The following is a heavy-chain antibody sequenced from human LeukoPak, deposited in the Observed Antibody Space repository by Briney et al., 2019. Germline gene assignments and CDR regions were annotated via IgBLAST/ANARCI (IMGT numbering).Heavy chain of an antibody. CDR2: ISSSSSYI. V-gene: IGHV3-21*01. Sequence: GGSLRLSCAASGFTFSSYSMNWVRQAPGKGLEWVSSISSSSSYIYYADSVKGRFTISRDNAKNSLYLQMNSLRAEDTAVYYCARVLASGSPLYYLDYWGQGTLVTVSS. CDR1: GFTFSSYS. D-gene: IGHD3-10*01. CDR3: ARVLASGSPLYYLDY. J-gene: IGHJ4*02.